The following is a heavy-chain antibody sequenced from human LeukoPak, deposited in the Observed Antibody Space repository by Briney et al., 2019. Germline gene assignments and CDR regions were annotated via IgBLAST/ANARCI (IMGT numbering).Heavy chain of an antibody. CDR1: GGSISRSNYY. CDR2: IYYTGST. CDR3: GRGGYSVIDY. V-gene: IGHV4-39*07. J-gene: IGHJ4*02. D-gene: IGHD5-18*01. Sequence: PSETLSLTCTVSGGSISRSNYYWGWIRQPPGKGLEWIGSIYYTGSTYYYPSLKSRVTMSVDTSKNQFSLKLSSVTAADRAVYYCGRGGYSVIDYWGQGTLVTVSS.